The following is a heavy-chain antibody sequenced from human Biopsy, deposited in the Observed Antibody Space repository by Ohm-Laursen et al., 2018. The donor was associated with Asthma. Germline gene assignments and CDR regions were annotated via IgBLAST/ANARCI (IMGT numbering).Heavy chain of an antibody. Sequence: SQTLSLTCTVSGGSVSTGSYYWNWIRQPPGKGLEWIGEIDQSGYTNYNPSLKSRVTISADTSKNQFHLNLSSVTAADTAVYYCARTTYGDDGFDPWGQGTLVTVSS. CDR3: ARTTYGDDGFDP. J-gene: IGHJ5*02. CDR2: IDQSGYT. V-gene: IGHV4-31*03. CDR1: GGSVSTGSYY. D-gene: IGHD4-17*01.